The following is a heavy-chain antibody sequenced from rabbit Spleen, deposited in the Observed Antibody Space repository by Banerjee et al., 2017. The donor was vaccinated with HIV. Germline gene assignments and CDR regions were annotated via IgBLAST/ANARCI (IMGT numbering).Heavy chain of an antibody. V-gene: IGHV1S45*01. CDR3: ARDAGTSFSTYGMDL. CDR2: IYAGSTGST. CDR1: GFDFSSGYD. J-gene: IGHJ6*01. D-gene: IGHD8-1*01. Sequence: QEQLVESGGGLVQPEGSLTLTCKASGFDFSSGYDACWVRQPPGKGLEWIACIYAGSTGSTYAASWAKGRFTISKTSSTTVTLQMTSLTVADTATYFCARDAGTSFSTYGMDLWGQGTLVTVS.